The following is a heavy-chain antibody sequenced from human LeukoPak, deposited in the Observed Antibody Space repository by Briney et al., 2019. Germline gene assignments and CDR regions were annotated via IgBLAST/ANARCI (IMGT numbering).Heavy chain of an antibody. CDR1: GGSISSSSYY. Sequence: PSETLSLTCTVSGGSISSSSYYWGWIRQPPGKGLGWIGSIYYSGSTYYNPSLKSRVTISVDTSKNQFSLKLSSVTAADTAVYYCARDPVTTPHYFDYWGQGTLVTVSS. V-gene: IGHV4-39*07. D-gene: IGHD4-17*01. CDR3: ARDPVTTPHYFDY. CDR2: IYYSGST. J-gene: IGHJ4*02.